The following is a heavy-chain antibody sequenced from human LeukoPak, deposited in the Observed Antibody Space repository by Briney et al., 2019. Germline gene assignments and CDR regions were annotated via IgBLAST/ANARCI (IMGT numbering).Heavy chain of an antibody. V-gene: IGHV3-23*01. J-gene: IGHJ4*02. Sequence: GGTLRLSCAASGFTFSIYAMNWVRQAPGKGLEWVSAIDASRGTTYYADSVKGRFTISRDISKNTLYLQMHNLRAEDTAVYYRAKEPFRSGGYNLDYWGQGTLVTVSS. D-gene: IGHD2-15*01. CDR2: IDASRGTT. CDR3: AKEPFRSGGYNLDY. CDR1: GFTFSIYA.